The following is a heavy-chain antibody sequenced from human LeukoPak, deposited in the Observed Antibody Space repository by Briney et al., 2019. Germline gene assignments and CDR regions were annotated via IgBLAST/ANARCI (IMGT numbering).Heavy chain of an antibody. CDR1: GYSYSSYW. V-gene: IGHV5-51*01. D-gene: IGHD3-16*01. Sequence: GESLKISCTGSGYSYSSYWLGWVRQMPGKGLEWMGVIYIGDSDTRYSPSFRGQVTISADKSIRTAYLQWRSLKASDSAMYYCARLGGDTFGSYWYFDLWGRGTLVTVFS. CDR3: ARLGGDTFGSYWYFDL. CDR2: IYIGDSDT. J-gene: IGHJ2*01.